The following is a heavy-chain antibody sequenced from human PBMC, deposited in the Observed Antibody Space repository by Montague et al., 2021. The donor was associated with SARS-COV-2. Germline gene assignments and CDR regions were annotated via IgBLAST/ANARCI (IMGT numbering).Heavy chain of an antibody. J-gene: IGHJ4*02. CDR2: LYTSGTT. CDR1: ACSISSGSFY. D-gene: IGHD2-15*01. Sequence: TLSLTCTVSACSISSGSFYWSCSRQPAGKGLEWIGCLYTSGTTDPRFALKSRVTISVDTSKNQFSLKLTSVTAADTADHYCARARSGSWAHLDNWGQGTLATVSS. CDR3: ARARSGSWAHLDN. V-gene: IGHV4-61*02.